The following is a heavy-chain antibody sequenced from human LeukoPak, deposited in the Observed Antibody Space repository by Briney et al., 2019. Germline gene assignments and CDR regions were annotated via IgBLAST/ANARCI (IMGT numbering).Heavy chain of an antibody. CDR1: GFTVSSNY. V-gene: IGHV3-66*02. CDR2: IYSGGST. D-gene: IGHD1-26*01. J-gene: IGHJ4*02. CDR3: ARGRVGYYFDY. Sequence: GGSLRLSCAASGFTVSSNYMNWGRQAPGKGLEWVSVIYSGGSTYYADSVKGRFTISRDNSKKTLYLQMNSLRAEDTAVYYCARGRVGYYFDYWGQGTLVTVSS.